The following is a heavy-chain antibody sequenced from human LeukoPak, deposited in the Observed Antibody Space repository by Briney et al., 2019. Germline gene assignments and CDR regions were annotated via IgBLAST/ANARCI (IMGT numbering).Heavy chain of an antibody. J-gene: IGHJ4*02. CDR2: ISSSGSTI. CDR1: GFTFSRYS. Sequence: GGSLRLSCAASGFTFSRYSMNWVRQAPGKGLEWVSYISSSGSTIYYADSVKGRFTISRDKAKNSLYLQMNSLRAEDTAVYYCARAQYYYDSSGYYPFDYWGQGTLVTVSS. V-gene: IGHV3-48*01. D-gene: IGHD3-22*01. CDR3: ARAQYYYDSSGYYPFDY.